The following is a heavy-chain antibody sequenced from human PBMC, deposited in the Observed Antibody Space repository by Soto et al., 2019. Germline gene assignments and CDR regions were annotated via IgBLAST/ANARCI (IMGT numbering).Heavy chain of an antibody. CDR1: GGTFSSYA. V-gene: IGHV1-69*06. CDR3: XXDGFPGTGDHGAFDI. J-gene: IGHJ3*02. CDR2: IIPIFGTA. D-gene: IGHD4-17*01. Sequence: QVQLVQSGAEVKKPGSSVKVSCKASGGTFSSYAISWVRQAPGQGLEWMGGIIPIFGTANYAQKFQGRVTITADKSTSTAYMELSSLRSEDTAVYYXXXDGFPGTGDHGAFDIWGQGTMVTVSS.